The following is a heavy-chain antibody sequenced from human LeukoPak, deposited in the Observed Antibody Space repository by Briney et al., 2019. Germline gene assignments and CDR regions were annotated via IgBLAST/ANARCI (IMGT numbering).Heavy chain of an antibody. V-gene: IGHV1-2*02. CDR1: GYTFTGYY. Sequence: ASVKVSCKASGYTFTGYYMHWVRQAPGQGLEWMGWINPNSGGTNYAQKFQGRVTMTRDTSISTAYMELSRLRSDDTAVYYCARDVRHTIFGVVIMGYFDYWGQGTLVTVSS. J-gene: IGHJ4*02. CDR3: ARDVRHTIFGVVIMGYFDY. CDR2: INPNSGGT. D-gene: IGHD3-3*01.